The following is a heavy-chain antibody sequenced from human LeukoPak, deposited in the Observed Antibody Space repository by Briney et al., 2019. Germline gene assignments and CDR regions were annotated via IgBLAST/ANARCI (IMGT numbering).Heavy chain of an antibody. CDR1: GFTFRSYG. D-gene: IGHD4-23*01. V-gene: IGHV3-30*18. Sequence: GGSLRLSCEGSGFTFRSYGMHWVRQAPGKGLEWVAVISYDGSNKYYADSVKGRFTISRDNSKNTLYLQMNSLRAEDTAVYYCAKDHLGYRGPLDYWGQGTLVTVSS. CDR2: ISYDGSNK. CDR3: AKDHLGYRGPLDY. J-gene: IGHJ4*02.